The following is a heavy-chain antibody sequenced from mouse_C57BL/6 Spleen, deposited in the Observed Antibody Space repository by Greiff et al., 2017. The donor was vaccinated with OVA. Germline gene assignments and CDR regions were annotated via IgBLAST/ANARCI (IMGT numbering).Heavy chain of an antibody. D-gene: IGHD6-1*01. CDR1: GYSFTGYY. CDR2: INPSTGGT. Sequence: EVQGVESGPELVKPGASVKISCKASGYSFTGYYMNWVKQSPEKSLEWIGEINPSTGGTTYNQKFKAKATLTVDKSSSTAYMELKSLTSEDSAVYYCARSCDDSSCEFDDWGTGTLVTVSA. J-gene: IGHJ3*01. V-gene: IGHV1-42*01. CDR3: ARSCDDSSCEFDD.